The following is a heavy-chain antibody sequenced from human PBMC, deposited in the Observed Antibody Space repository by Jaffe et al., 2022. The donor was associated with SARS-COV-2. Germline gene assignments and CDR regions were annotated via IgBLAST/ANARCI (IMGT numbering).Heavy chain of an antibody. CDR1: GFTFSNAW. CDR3: TTDGSSDNSGWAFDY. D-gene: IGHD6-19*01. V-gene: IGHV3-15*01. Sequence: EVQLVESGGGLVKPGGSLRLSCAASGFTFSNAWMSWVRQAPGKGLEWVGRIKSKTDGGTADYAAPVKGRFTISRDDSKNTLYLQMNSLKTEDTAVYYCTTDGSSDNSGWAFDYWGQGTLVTVSS. CDR2: IKSKTDGGTA. J-gene: IGHJ4*02.